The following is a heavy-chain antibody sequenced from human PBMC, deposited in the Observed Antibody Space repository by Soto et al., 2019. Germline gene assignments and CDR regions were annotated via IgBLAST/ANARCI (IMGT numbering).Heavy chain of an antibody. CDR1: GFTFSSYG. J-gene: IGHJ5*02. CDR2: IWYDGSNK. D-gene: IGHD3-10*01. CDR3: ARGAGSGSYWDWSHP. Sequence: QVQLVESGGGVVQPGRSLRLSCAASGFTFSSYGMHWVRQAPGKGLEWVAVIWYDGSNKYYADSVKGRFIISRDNSKNTLYLQMNSLRAEDTAVYYCARGAGSGSYWDWSHPWGQGTLVTVSS. V-gene: IGHV3-33*01.